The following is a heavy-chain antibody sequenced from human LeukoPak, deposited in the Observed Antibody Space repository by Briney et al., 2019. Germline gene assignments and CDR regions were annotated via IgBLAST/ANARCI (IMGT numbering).Heavy chain of an antibody. V-gene: IGHV3-30*18. D-gene: IGHD6-13*01. CDR2: ISYDGSNK. Sequence: GGSLRLSCAASGFTFSSYGMHWVRQAPGKGLEWVAVISYDGSNKYYADSVKGRFTISRDNSKNTLYLQMNSLRAEDTAVYYCAKDLDSSSRDAFDIWGQGTMVTVSS. CDR3: AKDLDSSSRDAFDI. J-gene: IGHJ3*02. CDR1: GFTFSSYG.